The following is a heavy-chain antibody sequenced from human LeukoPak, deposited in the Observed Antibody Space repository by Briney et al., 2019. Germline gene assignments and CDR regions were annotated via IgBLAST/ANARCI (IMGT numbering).Heavy chain of an antibody. D-gene: IGHD2-2*01. CDR2: IYSGGST. CDR1: GFTVSSNY. J-gene: IGHJ6*02. Sequence: GGSLRLSCAASGFTVSSNYMSWVRQVPGKGLEWVSVIYSGGSTYYADSVKGRFTISRDNSKNTLYLQMNSLRAEDTAVYYCARPGATTGCSSTSCYDYYYYYGMDVWGQGTTVTVSS. V-gene: IGHV3-66*04. CDR3: ARPGATTGCSSTSCYDYYYYYGMDV.